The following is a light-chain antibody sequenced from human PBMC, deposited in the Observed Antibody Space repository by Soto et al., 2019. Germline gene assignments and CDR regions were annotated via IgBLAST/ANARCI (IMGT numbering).Light chain of an antibody. V-gene: IGKV2-28*01. CDR3: AQGLATPFT. J-gene: IGKJ4*01. CDR1: RNLLHSNGYYY. CDR2: LGS. Sequence: EIVLTQSPLSLPVTPGETASISCRSSRNLLHSNGYYYLDWYLQKPGQSPQLLIYLGSNRASGVPDRFSGSGSGTDFTLTISRVEAEDVGVYFCAQGLATPFTFGGGTKVDI.